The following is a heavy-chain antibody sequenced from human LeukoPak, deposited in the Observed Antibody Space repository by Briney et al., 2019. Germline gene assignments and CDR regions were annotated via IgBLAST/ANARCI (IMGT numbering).Heavy chain of an antibody. J-gene: IGHJ4*02. CDR2: IRYDGSNK. Sequence: GGSLRLSCAASGFTFSSYGTHWVRQAPGKGLEWVAFIRYDGSNKYYADSVKGRFTISRDNSKNTLYLQMNSLRAEDTAVYYCAKSFGIAAAGIDYWGQGTLVTVSS. CDR3: AKSFGIAAAGIDY. V-gene: IGHV3-30*02. D-gene: IGHD6-13*01. CDR1: GFTFSSYG.